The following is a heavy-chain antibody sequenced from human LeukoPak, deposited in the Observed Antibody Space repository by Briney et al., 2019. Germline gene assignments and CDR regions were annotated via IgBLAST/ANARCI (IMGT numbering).Heavy chain of an antibody. D-gene: IGHD1-26*01. CDR2: IYPGDSDT. V-gene: IGHV5-51*01. J-gene: IGHJ4*02. CDR1: GYSVTSYW. Sequence: GESLKISWKGSGYSVTSYWIGWVRQVSGEGLELMGIIYPGDSDTRYSPYFQGQVTISADKSISTAYLQWSSLKASDTAMYYCARRGGSYSPPDYWGQGTLVTVSS. CDR3: ARRGGSYSPPDY.